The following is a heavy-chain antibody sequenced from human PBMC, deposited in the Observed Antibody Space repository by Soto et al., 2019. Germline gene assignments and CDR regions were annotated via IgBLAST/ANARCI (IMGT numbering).Heavy chain of an antibody. CDR2: INHSGST. D-gene: IGHD3-10*01. CDR1: GGSFSCYY. CDR3: ARGSGLWRRLPFDY. J-gene: IGHJ4*02. Sequence: SETLSLTCAFYGGSFSCYYLILLRPPPGKGLEWIGEINHSGSTNYNPSLKSRVTISVDTSKNQFSLKLSSVTAADTAVYYCARGSGLWRRLPFDYWGQGTLVTVSS. V-gene: IGHV4-34*01.